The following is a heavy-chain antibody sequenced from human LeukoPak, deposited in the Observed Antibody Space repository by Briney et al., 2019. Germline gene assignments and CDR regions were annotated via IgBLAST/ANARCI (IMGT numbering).Heavy chain of an antibody. CDR2: IYYSGST. CDR3: AGSEATLPSWYFDL. CDR1: GGSISSYY. J-gene: IGHJ2*01. Sequence: PSQTLSLTCTVSGGSISSYYWSWIRQPPGKGLEWIGYIYYSGSTNYNPSLKSRVTISVDTSKNQFSLKLSSVTAADTAVYYCAGSEATLPSWYFDLWGRGTLVTVSS. V-gene: IGHV4-59*08.